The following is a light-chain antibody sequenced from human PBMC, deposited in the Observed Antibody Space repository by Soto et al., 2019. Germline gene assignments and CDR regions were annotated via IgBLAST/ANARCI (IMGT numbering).Light chain of an antibody. CDR2: DDS. J-gene: IGLJ1*01. CDR3: HVWDSRSEHFV. CDR1: NIGSKN. V-gene: IGLV3-21*02. Sequence: SSELTQPPSVSVAPGQTARITCGGTNIGSKNVHWYQQKPGQAPVRVVFDDSDRPSGISERFSGSNSGNTATLTISRVEAGDEADYFCHVWDSRSEHFVFGAGTKVTVL.